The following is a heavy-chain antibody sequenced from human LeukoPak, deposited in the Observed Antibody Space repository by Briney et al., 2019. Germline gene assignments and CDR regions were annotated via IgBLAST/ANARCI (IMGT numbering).Heavy chain of an antibody. CDR1: GFTFSTYS. D-gene: IGHD6-19*01. Sequence: GGSLRLSCAASGFTFSTYSMNWVRQAPGKGLEWVSSISSSSSYIYYADSVKGRFTISRDYAKNSLYLQMNSLRAEDTAVYYCARGGAVAGNNYFDYWGQGTLVTVSS. CDR2: ISSSSSYI. V-gene: IGHV3-21*01. J-gene: IGHJ4*02. CDR3: ARGGAVAGNNYFDY.